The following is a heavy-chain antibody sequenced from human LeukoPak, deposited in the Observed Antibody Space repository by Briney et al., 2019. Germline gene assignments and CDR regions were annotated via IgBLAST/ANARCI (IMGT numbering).Heavy chain of an antibody. D-gene: IGHD3-10*01. CDR2: IIPIFGTA. CDR3: ARGFTMVRVYAFDI. J-gene: IGHJ3*02. CDR1: GGTFSSYA. Sequence: ASVKVSCKASGGTFSSYAISWVRQAPGQGLEWMGGIIPIFGTANYAQKFQGRVTITTDESTSTAYMELSSLRSEDTAVYYCARGFTMVRVYAFDIWGQGTMVTVSS. V-gene: IGHV1-69*05.